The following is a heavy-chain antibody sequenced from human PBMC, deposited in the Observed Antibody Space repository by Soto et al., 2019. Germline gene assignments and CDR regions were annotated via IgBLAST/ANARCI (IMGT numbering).Heavy chain of an antibody. J-gene: IGHJ4*02. CDR2: IYYSGST. CDR1: GGSISSYY. Sequence: PSETLSLTCTVSGGSISSYYWSWIRQHPGKGLEWIGSIYYSGSTYYNPSLKSRLTISIDTSKNQFSLKLISVTAADTAMYYCARQIERRDGYNYLDYFDYWGPGTLVTVSS. CDR3: ARQIERRDGYNYLDYFDY. V-gene: IGHV4-59*06. D-gene: IGHD5-12*01.